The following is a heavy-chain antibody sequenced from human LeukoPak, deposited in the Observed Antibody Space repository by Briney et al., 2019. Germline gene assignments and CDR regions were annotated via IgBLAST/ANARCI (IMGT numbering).Heavy chain of an antibody. J-gene: IGHJ4*02. CDR3: ARAYSSSWYGPFDY. CDR2: IYYTGST. CDR1: GGSISSSTYF. D-gene: IGHD6-13*01. Sequence: PSETLSLTCTVSGGSISSSTYFWAWIRQPPGKGLEWIGSIYYTGSTYYHPSLRSRVTISVDTSKNQFSLKLTSVTAADTAVYYCARAYSSSWYGPFDYWGQGTLVTVSS. V-gene: IGHV4-39*07.